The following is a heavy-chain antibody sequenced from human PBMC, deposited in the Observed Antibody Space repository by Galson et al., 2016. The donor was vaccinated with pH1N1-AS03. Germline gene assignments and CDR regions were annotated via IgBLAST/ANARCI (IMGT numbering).Heavy chain of an antibody. CDR1: GYTFTKYA. D-gene: IGHD6-6*01. Sequence: SVKVSCKASGYTFTKYAIHWVRQAPGQRPEWMGWINVGNGNTNYAQKFQGRVTMTTDTSTSTAYMELRSLRSDDTAVYYCARDYSTSSQYYYYYYMDVWGKGTTVTVSS. J-gene: IGHJ6*03. CDR3: ARDYSTSSQYYYYYYMDV. V-gene: IGHV1-3*01. CDR2: INVGNGNT.